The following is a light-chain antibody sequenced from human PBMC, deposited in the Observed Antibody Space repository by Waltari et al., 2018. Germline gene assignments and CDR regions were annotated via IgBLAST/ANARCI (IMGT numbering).Light chain of an antibody. Sequence: QSALTQPASVSGSPGQSIPISCTGTSSDVGGYNYVSWYQQPPGKAPKLLIFDFTQRPSGVSDRCAGSKSGNTASLTISGLQAEDEADYYCASYPSTSIHVLFGGGTKLTVL. J-gene: IGLJ2*01. CDR1: SSDVGGYNY. V-gene: IGLV2-14*01. CDR3: ASYPSTSIHVL. CDR2: DFT.